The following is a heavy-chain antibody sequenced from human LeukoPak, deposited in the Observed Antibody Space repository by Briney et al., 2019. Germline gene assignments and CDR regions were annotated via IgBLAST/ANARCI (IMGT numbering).Heavy chain of an antibody. V-gene: IGHV3-74*01. Sequence: GGSLRLSCAASGFTFSSYWMHWVRQAPAKGLVWVSRIKSDGSSTSYGDSVQGRFTISRDNAKNMLYLQMSRLRAEDTAIYYCAKDRPLNWEYYFDYWGQGTLVTVSS. CDR2: IKSDGSST. CDR3: AKDRPLNWEYYFDY. J-gene: IGHJ4*02. D-gene: IGHD7-27*01. CDR1: GFTFSSYW.